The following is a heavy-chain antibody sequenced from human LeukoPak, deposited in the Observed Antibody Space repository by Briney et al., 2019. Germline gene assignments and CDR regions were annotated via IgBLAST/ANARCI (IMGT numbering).Heavy chain of an antibody. D-gene: IGHD2-21*01. V-gene: IGHV4-34*01. CDR2: INHSGST. Sequence: PSETLSLTCAVYGGSFSGYYWSWIRQPPGKGLEWIGEINHSGSTNYNPSLKSRVTISVDRSKNQFSLKLSSVTAADTAVYYCARARVSWFDPWGQGTLVTVSS. CDR3: ARARVSWFDP. CDR1: GGSFSGYY. J-gene: IGHJ5*02.